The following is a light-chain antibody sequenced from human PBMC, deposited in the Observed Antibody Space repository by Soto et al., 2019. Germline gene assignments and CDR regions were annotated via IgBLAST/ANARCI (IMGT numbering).Light chain of an antibody. CDR2: DNN. CDR3: GTWDRSLSVYV. V-gene: IGLV1-51*01. Sequence: QSVLTQPPSVSAAPGQKVTISCSGSSSNIGNNYVSWYQQLPGTAPKLLIYDNNKRPSGIPDRFSGSKSGTSATLGITGLQTGEEAHYYCGTWDRSLSVYVFGTGTKVTV. J-gene: IGLJ1*01. CDR1: SSNIGNNY.